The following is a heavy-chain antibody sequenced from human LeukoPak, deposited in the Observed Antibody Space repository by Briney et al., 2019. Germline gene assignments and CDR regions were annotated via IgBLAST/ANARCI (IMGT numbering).Heavy chain of an antibody. CDR3: ARDSGTYGSGSYYDY. V-gene: IGHV1-18*01. D-gene: IGHD3-10*01. Sequence: ASVNVSCKASGYTFTSYGISWVRQAPGQGLEWMGWISAYNGNTNYAQKLQGRVTMTTDTFTSTAYMELRSLRSDDTAVYYCARDSGTYGSGSYYDYWGQGTLVTVSS. CDR1: GYTFTSYG. J-gene: IGHJ4*02. CDR2: ISAYNGNT.